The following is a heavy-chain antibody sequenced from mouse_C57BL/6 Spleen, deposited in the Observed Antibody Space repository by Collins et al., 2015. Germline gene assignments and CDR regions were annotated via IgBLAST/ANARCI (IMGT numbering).Heavy chain of an antibody. V-gene: IGHV1-62-2*01. J-gene: IGHJ3*01. CDR3: ARQDDYDGFAY. Sequence: VKQRSGQGLEWIGWFYPGSNNIKYNEKFKDKATLTADKSSSTVYLELSRLTSEDSAVYFCARQDDYDGFAYWGQGTLVTVSA. CDR2: FYPGSNNI. D-gene: IGHD2-12*01.